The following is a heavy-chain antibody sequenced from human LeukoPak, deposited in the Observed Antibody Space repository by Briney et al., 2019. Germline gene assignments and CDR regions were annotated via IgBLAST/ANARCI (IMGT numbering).Heavy chain of an antibody. V-gene: IGHV3-23*01. CDR3: AKWRYYDSSGYNSYYYFDY. CDR2: ISGSGGST. D-gene: IGHD3-22*01. Sequence: GGSLRLSCAASGFTFSSYAMSWVRQAPGKGLEWVSAISGSGGSTYYADSVKGRFTISRDNSKNTLYLQMNSLRAEDTAVYYCAKWRYYDSSGYNSYYYFDYWGQGTLVTVSS. J-gene: IGHJ4*02. CDR1: GFTFSSYA.